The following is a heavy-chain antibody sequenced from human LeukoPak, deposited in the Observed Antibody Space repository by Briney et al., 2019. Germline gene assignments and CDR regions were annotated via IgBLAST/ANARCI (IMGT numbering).Heavy chain of an antibody. J-gene: IGHJ5*02. Sequence: SETLSLTCTVSGGSISSYYWSWIRQPAGKGLERIGRIYTSGSTNYNPSLKSRVTMSVDTSKNQFSLKLSSVTAADTAVYYCARDGWYNWNPGWFDPWGQGTLVTVSS. CDR2: IYTSGST. CDR1: GGSISSYY. V-gene: IGHV4-4*07. D-gene: IGHD1-20*01. CDR3: ARDGWYNWNPGWFDP.